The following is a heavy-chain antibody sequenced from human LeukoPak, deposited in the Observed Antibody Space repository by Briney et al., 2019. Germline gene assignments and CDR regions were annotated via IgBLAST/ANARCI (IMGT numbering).Heavy chain of an antibody. CDR1: GGSMSSYY. D-gene: IGHD2-2*01. CDR3: ARDQFLVPAAI. J-gene: IGHJ4*02. Sequence: SETLSLTCTVSGGSMSSYYWSWIRQPAGKGLEWIGRIYTSGSTNYNPSLKSRVTMSVDTSRNQFSLKLSSVTAADTAVYYCARDQFLVPAAIWGQGTLVTVSS. V-gene: IGHV4-4*07. CDR2: IYTSGST.